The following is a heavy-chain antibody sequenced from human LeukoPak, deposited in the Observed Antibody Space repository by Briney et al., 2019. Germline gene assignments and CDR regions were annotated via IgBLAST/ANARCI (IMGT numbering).Heavy chain of an antibody. CDR3: ARVKYGSGSYWYYYYYMDV. Sequence: PSETLSLTCTVSGGSISSHYWSWIRQPPGKGLEWIGYIYYSGSTNYNPSLKSRVTISVDTSKNQFPLKLSSVTAADTAVYYCARVKYGSGSYWYYYYYMDVWGKGTTVTVSS. D-gene: IGHD3-10*01. V-gene: IGHV4-59*11. J-gene: IGHJ6*03. CDR1: GGSISSHY. CDR2: IYYSGST.